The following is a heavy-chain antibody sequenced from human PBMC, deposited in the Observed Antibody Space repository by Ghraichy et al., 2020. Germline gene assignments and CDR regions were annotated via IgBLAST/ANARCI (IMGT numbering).Heavy chain of an antibody. CDR2: INPNSGGT. V-gene: IGHV1-2*02. D-gene: IGHD5-18*01. CDR3: ARDLVPDTAMVNSVYYGMDV. J-gene: IGHJ6*02. Sequence: ASVKVSCKASGYTFTGYYMHWVRQAPGQGLEWMGWINPNSGGTNYAQKFQGRVTMTRDTSISTAYMELSRLRSDDTAVYYCARDLVPDTAMVNSVYYGMDVWGQGTTVTVSS. CDR1: GYTFTGYY.